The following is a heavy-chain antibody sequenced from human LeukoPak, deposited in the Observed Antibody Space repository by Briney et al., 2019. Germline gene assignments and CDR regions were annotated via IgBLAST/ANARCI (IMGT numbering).Heavy chain of an antibody. CDR2: INHSGST. Sequence: SETLSLTCAVYGGSFSGYYWSWIRQPPGKGLEWIGEINHSGSTNYNPSLKSRVTMSVDTSKNQFSLKLSSVTAADTAVYYCARVGISGSFDYWGQGTLVTVSS. J-gene: IGHJ4*02. D-gene: IGHD5-12*01. CDR3: ARVGISGSFDY. CDR1: GGSFSGYY. V-gene: IGHV4-34*01.